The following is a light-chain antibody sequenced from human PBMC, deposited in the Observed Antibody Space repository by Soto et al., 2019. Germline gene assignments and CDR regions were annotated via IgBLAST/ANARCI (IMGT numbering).Light chain of an antibody. CDR1: QYISSY. J-gene: IGKJ5*01. V-gene: IGKV1-33*01. CDR3: RQYDDLPPT. CDR2: AAS. Sequence: DIQMTQSPSSLSASVGDRVTITCRASQYISSYLNWYQQKPGKAPKVLIYAASTLQSGVPSRFSGSGSGTDFTFTISSLQPEDIATYYCRQYDDLPPTFGQGTRLEIK.